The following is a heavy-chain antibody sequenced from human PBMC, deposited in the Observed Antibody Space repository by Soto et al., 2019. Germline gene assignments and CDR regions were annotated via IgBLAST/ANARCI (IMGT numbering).Heavy chain of an antibody. J-gene: IGHJ6*04. V-gene: IGHV5-51*01. Sequence: PGESLTISCKGSGYSFTSYCITWVRQMPGKGLECLGIIYPGDSDTTYSPSFQGQGTISVDKSISTAYLQWSSLKASDTAMYYCASFSSRWPTASDIVSWGEGPRVTVPQ. D-gene: IGHD2-15*01. CDR3: ASFSSRWPTASDIVS. CDR2: IYPGDSDT. CDR1: GYSFTSYC.